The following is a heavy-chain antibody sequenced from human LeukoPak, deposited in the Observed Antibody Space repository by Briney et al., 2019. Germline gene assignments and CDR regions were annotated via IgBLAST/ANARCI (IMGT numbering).Heavy chain of an antibody. CDR2: IKQDGSEK. V-gene: IGHV3-7*01. D-gene: IGHD5-12*01. CDR1: GFTFSRYW. CDR3: ARGGYSGYAFDN. J-gene: IGHJ4*02. Sequence: GGSLRLSCAASGFTFSRYWMSWVRQAPGKGLEWVVIIKQDGSEKYYVDSVRGRFTISRDNAKNSLYLQMNSLRVEDTAVYYCARGGYSGYAFDNWGRGTLVTVSS.